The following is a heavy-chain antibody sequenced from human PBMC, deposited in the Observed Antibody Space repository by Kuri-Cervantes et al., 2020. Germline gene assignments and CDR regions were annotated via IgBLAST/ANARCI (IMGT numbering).Heavy chain of an antibody. J-gene: IGHJ4*02. CDR1: GFSLSTSGMC. V-gene: IGHV2-5*08. CDR2: IYWNDDK. Sequence: SGPTLVKPTQTLTLTCTFSGFSLSTSGMCVSWIRQPPGKALEWLALIYWNDDKRYSPSLKSRLTITKDTSKNQVVLTMTNMDPVDTATYYCAHTKPSNWNDRGHYFDYWGQGTLVTVSS. D-gene: IGHD1-20*01. CDR3: AHTKPSNWNDRGHYFDY.